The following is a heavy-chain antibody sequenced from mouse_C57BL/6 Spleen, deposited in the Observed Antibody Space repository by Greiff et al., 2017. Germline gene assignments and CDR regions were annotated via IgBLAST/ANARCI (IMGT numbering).Heavy chain of an antibody. V-gene: IGHV14-2*01. CDR1: GFNINDYY. CDR2: IDPEDGET. J-gene: IGHJ4*01. D-gene: IGHD2-5*01. Sequence: VQLQQSGAELVQPGASVKLSCTASGFNINDYYMHWVKQRTEQGLEWIGRIDPEDGETKYVPKFQGKATITADTSSNTAYMQLSSLTSEDTAVYYCARVAYYSNSDYARDYWGQGTAVTVSS. CDR3: ARVAYYSNSDYARDY.